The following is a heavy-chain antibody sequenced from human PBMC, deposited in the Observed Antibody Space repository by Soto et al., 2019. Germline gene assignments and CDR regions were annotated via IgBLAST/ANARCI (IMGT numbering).Heavy chain of an antibody. CDR3: ARHLAEYSGYDPSVYFDY. Sequence: GESLKISCKGSGYSFTSYWIGWVRQMPGKGLEWMGIIYPGDSDTRYSPSFQGHVTISADKSISTAYLQWSSLKGSDTAMYYCARHLAEYSGYDPSVYFDYWGQGTLVTVSS. J-gene: IGHJ4*02. CDR1: GYSFTSYW. V-gene: IGHV5-51*01. D-gene: IGHD5-12*01. CDR2: IYPGDSDT.